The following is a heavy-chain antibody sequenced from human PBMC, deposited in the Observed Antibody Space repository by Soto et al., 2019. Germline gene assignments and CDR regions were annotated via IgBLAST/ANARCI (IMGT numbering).Heavy chain of an antibody. CDR1: GGTFSSYA. Sequence: SVKVSCKASGGTFSSYAISWVRQAPGQGLEWMGGIIPIFGTANYAQKFQGRVTITADESTSTAYMELSSLRSEDTAVYYCARESLTYYDFWSGPTNPHKDYSMDVWGQGTTVTVSS. D-gene: IGHD3-3*01. J-gene: IGHJ6*02. CDR3: ARESLTYYDFWSGPTNPHKDYSMDV. CDR2: IIPIFGTA. V-gene: IGHV1-69*13.